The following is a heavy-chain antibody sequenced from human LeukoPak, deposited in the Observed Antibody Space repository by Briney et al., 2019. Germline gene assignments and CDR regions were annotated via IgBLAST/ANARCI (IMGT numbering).Heavy chain of an antibody. Sequence: ASVKVSCKASGYSFTDYYMHWVRQAPGQGLEWMGWISPNSGVTNYAQKFQGWVTMTRGTSISTAYMELNRLKSDDTAVYYCARVTLIYGSGSYYQSPLAYWGQGTLVTVSS. V-gene: IGHV1-2*04. CDR3: ARVTLIYGSGSYYQSPLAY. CDR2: ISPNSGVT. D-gene: IGHD3-10*01. CDR1: GYSFTDYY. J-gene: IGHJ4*02.